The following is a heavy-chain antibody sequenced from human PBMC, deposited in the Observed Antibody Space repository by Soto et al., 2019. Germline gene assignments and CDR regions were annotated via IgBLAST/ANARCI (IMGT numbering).Heavy chain of an antibody. CDR3: ARGNPFNYAGFDV. J-gene: IGHJ6*02. CDR1: GYTFIDFY. D-gene: IGHD4-4*01. CDR2: MNANSGDT. V-gene: IGHV1-8*01. Sequence: ASVNVSFKSSGYTFIDFYINWLRQASGQGPEWMGWMNANSGDTFFPQRFQGKFNMTWDTSLSTAYMEVGSLTSDDTAIYYCARGNPFNYAGFDVWGQGTTVTVSS.